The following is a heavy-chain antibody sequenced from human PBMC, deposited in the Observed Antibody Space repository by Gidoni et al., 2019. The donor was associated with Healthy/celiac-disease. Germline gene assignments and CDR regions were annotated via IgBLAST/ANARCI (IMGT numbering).Heavy chain of an antibody. CDR2: NYYSGST. Sequence: VQLQESGPGLVKPSETLYLTCTVSGGSISSYYWSWIRQPPGKGLEWIGYNYYSGSTNYNPSLKSRVTISVDTSKNQFSLKLSSVTAADTAVYYCARGTYCSSTSCYYYYGMDVWGQGTTVTVSS. J-gene: IGHJ6*02. D-gene: IGHD2-2*01. CDR3: ARGTYCSSTSCYYYYGMDV. CDR1: GGSISSYY. V-gene: IGHV4-59*08.